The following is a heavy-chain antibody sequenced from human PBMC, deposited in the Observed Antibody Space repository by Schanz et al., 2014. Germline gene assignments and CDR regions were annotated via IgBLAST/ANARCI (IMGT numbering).Heavy chain of an antibody. CDR2: MNPDSGNT. J-gene: IGHJ6*02. CDR3: ARVQDDILTGSEYYYGMDV. CDR1: GYTFTSYD. D-gene: IGHD3-9*01. V-gene: IGHV1-8*01. Sequence: VQLVQSGAEVKRPGASVRVSCKASGYTFTSYDFNWVRQAPGQGLEWMGWMNPDSGNTGYAQKFQGRVTMTTDTSTSTAYMELRSLRSDDTAVYYCARVQDDILTGSEYYYGMDVWGQGTTVTVS.